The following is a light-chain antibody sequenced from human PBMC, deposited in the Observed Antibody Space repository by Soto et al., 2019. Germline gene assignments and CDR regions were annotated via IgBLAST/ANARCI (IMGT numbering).Light chain of an antibody. CDR3: HQYENLPYT. Sequence: DIQMTQSPSSLSASVGGSVTITCQASQDISNRLNWYQQKPGKAPNLLIYDASTLKIGVPSRFSGSGSGTDFSFTISSLQPEDIATYYCHQYENLPYTFGQGTKLEIK. CDR1: QDISNR. V-gene: IGKV1-33*01. J-gene: IGKJ2*01. CDR2: DAS.